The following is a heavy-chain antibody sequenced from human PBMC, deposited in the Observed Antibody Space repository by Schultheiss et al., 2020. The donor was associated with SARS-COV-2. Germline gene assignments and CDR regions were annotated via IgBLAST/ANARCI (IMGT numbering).Heavy chain of an antibody. J-gene: IGHJ6*02. CDR1: GFTFSSYS. V-gene: IGHV3-21*01. D-gene: IGHD4-17*01. Sequence: GGSLRLSCAASGFTFSSYSMNWVRQAPGKGLEWVSSISSSSSYIYYADSVKGRFTISRDNAKNSLYLQMNSLRAEDTAVYYCAKDRGHTTVKYYYYGMDVWGQGTTVTVSS. CDR2: ISSSSSYI. CDR3: AKDRGHTTVKYYYYGMDV.